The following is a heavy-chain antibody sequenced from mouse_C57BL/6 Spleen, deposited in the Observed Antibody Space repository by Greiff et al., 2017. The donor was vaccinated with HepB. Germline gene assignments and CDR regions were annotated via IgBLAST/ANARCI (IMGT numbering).Heavy chain of an antibody. CDR2: IDPSDSET. V-gene: IGHV1-52*01. CDR3: ARSGSLRRGSWYFDV. D-gene: IGHD1-3*01. Sequence: VQLQQSGAELVRPGSSVKLSCKASGYTFTSYWMHWVKQRPIQGLEWIGNIDPSDSETHYNQKFKDKATLTVDKSSSTAYMQLSSLTSEYSAVYCCARSGSLRRGSWYFDVWGTGTTVTVSS. CDR1: GYTFTSYW. J-gene: IGHJ1*03.